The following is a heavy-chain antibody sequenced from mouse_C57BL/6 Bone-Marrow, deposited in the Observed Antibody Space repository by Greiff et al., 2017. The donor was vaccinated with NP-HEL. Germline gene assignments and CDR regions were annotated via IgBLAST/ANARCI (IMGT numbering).Heavy chain of an antibody. V-gene: IGHV7-1*01. Sequence: EVMLVESGGGLVQSGRSLRLSCATSGFTFSDFYMEWVRQAPGKGLEWIAASRNKANDYTTEYSASVKGRFIVSRDTSQSILYLQMNALRAEDTAIYYCARDGDLAWFAYWGQGTLVTVSA. CDR3: ARDGDLAWFAY. CDR1: GFTFSDFY. J-gene: IGHJ3*01. CDR2: SRNKANDYTT.